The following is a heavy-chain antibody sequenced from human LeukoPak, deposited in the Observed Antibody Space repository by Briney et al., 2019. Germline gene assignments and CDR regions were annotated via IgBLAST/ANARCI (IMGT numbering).Heavy chain of an antibody. D-gene: IGHD1-26*01. CDR1: GFTFDDYA. V-gene: IGHV3-9*01. CDR3: AKGDTTGWSVSAFDI. J-gene: IGHJ3*02. CDR2: ISWNSDSV. Sequence: HPGGSLRLSCAASGFTFDDYAMHWVRHTGKGLEWVSGISWNSDSVGYADSVQGRFTTSRDNGKNSLYLQMNSLRTEDTALYYCAKGDTTGWSVSAFDIWGRGTMVTVSS.